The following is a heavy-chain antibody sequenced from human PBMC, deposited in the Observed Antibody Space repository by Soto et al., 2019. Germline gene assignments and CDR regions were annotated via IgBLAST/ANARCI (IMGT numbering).Heavy chain of an antibody. Sequence: GGSLRLSCVGSGFNFRIYTMNWVRQAPGKGPEWVSSISQTGDYMVYADSVKGRFTISRDNAKNSVYLQMNSLGVEDTAVYYCARDNKGDYEDYYYGMDVWGQGTTVTVSS. CDR3: ARDNKGDYEDYYYGMDV. CDR1: GFNFRIYT. V-gene: IGHV3-21*01. CDR2: ISQTGDYM. J-gene: IGHJ6*02. D-gene: IGHD3-16*01.